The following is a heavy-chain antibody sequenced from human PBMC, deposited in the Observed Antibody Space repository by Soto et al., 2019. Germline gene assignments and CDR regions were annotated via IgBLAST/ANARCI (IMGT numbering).Heavy chain of an antibody. J-gene: IGHJ4*02. Sequence: AASVKVSCKVSGYILTELSIHWVRQAPGKGLEWMGGLDPEDDETIYAQNFQGRVTMTEDTSTDTAYMKLSSLRSEDTAVYYCATANYYDSSGYFNPFDYWGQGTLVTVSS. CDR2: LDPEDDET. CDR3: ATANYYDSSGYFNPFDY. CDR1: GYILTELS. V-gene: IGHV1-24*01. D-gene: IGHD3-22*01.